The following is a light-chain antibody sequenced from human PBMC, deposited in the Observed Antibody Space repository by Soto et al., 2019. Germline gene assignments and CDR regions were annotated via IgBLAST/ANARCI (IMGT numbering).Light chain of an antibody. J-gene: IGKJ4*01. CDR2: AAS. CDR3: QQYNKAPPT. CDR1: QDISNY. Sequence: DIQMTQSPSSLSASVGDTVTITCRASQDISNYLAWYQQKPGRVPKVLIYAASTLQSGIPSRFSAIGSGTYFTLTISSLQSEDVATYYCQQYNKAPPTFGGGTKVEIK. V-gene: IGKV1-27*01.